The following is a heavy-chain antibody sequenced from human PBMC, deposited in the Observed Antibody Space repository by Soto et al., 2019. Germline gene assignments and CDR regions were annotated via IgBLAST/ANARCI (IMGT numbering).Heavy chain of an antibody. J-gene: IGHJ6*02. CDR1: GFTFSSYA. Sequence: EVLLLESGGGLVQPGGSLRLSCAASGFTFSSYAMSWVRQAPGKGLEWVSAISGSGGSTYYADSVKGRFTISRDNSKNTLYLQMNSLRAEDTAVYYCAKHRRIVVVPAAMIYYYGMDVWGQGTTVTVSS. CDR2: ISGSGGST. D-gene: IGHD2-2*01. CDR3: AKHRRIVVVPAAMIYYYGMDV. V-gene: IGHV3-23*01.